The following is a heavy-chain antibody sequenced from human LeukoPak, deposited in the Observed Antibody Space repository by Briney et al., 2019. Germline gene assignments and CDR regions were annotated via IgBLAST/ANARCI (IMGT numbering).Heavy chain of an antibody. J-gene: IGHJ4*02. D-gene: IGHD1-26*01. V-gene: IGHV1-2*02. CDR3: ARRRSGSYSYYFDY. CDR1: GYTFTGYY. Sequence: AASVKVSCRASGYTFTGYYMHWVRQAPGQGLEWMGWINPNSGGTNYAQKFQGRVTMTRDTSISTAYMELSRLRSDDTAVYYCARRRSGSYSYYFDYWGQGTLVTVSS. CDR2: INPNSGGT.